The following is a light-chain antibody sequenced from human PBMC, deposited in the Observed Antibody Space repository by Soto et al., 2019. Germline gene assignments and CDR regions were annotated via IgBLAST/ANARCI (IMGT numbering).Light chain of an antibody. Sequence: QSALTQPPSASGSPGQSVTISCTGTSSDVGGYKYVSWYQQHPGKAPKLMIYEVSKRPSGVPDRFSGSKSSNTASLTVSGLQAEDEADYYCSSYAGSNNPFVFGTGTKLTVL. CDR2: EVS. J-gene: IGLJ1*01. CDR3: SSYAGSNNPFV. V-gene: IGLV2-8*01. CDR1: SSDVGGYKY.